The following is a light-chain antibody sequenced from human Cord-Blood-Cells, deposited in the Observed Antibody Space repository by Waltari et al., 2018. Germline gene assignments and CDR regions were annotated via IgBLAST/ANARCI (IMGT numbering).Light chain of an antibody. CDR1: SSDVGGYNY. CDR3: CSYAGSYTRWV. J-gene: IGLJ3*02. CDR2: DVS. V-gene: IGLV2-11*01. Sequence: QSALTQPRSVSGSPGQSVTISRTGTSSDVGGYNYVSWYQQHPGKAPKLMIYDVSKRPSGVPDRFSGSKSGNTASLTISGLQAEDEADYYCCSYAGSYTRWVFGGGTKLTVL.